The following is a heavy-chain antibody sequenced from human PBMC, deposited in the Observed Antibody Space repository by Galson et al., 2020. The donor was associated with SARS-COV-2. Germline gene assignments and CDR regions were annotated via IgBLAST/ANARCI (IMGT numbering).Heavy chain of an antibody. CDR3: ARLRYDDILAGDVEDV. J-gene: IGHJ6*02. V-gene: IGHV1-2*02. D-gene: IGHD3-9*01. CDR1: GYTFTDYY. Sequence: ASVQVSCKASGYTFTDYYIHWVRQAPGQGLEWVGWVNPKSGGTKEAQKFQGRVTMTRDTSISTAYMELSRLRSDDTAVYYCARLRYDDILAGDVEDVWGQGTMVTVSS. CDR2: VNPKSGGT.